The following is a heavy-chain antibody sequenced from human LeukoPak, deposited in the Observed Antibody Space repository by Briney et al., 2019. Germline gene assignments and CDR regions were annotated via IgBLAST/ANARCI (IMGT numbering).Heavy chain of an antibody. CDR1: GGSISSYY. J-gene: IGHJ4*02. Sequence: PSETLSLTCTVSGGSISSYYWSWIRQPPGKGLEWIGYIYYSGSTNYNPSLKSRVTISVDTSKNQFSLKLSSVTAADTAVYYCARTIVVVPAATPSQFDYWGQGTLVTVSS. D-gene: IGHD2-2*01. CDR3: ARTIVVVPAATPSQFDY. CDR2: IYYSGST. V-gene: IGHV4-59*12.